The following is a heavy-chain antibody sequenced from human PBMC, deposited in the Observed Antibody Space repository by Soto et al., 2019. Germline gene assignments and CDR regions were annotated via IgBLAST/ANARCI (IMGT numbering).Heavy chain of an antibody. Sequence: PSETLSLTCTVSGGSISSYCWSWIRQPAGKGLEWIGRIYTSGSTNYNPSLKSRVTMSVDTSKNQFSLKLSSVTAADTAVYYCARDSLYCGGDCHDYWGQGTLVTVSS. CDR2: IYTSGST. V-gene: IGHV4-4*07. CDR1: GGSISSYC. D-gene: IGHD2-21*02. J-gene: IGHJ4*02. CDR3: ARDSLYCGGDCHDY.